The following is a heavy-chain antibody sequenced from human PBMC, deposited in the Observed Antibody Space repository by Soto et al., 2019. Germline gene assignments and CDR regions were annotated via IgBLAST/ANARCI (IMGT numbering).Heavy chain of an antibody. D-gene: IGHD2-15*01. Sequence: PVESLKISCKGSGYSFTSYWIGWVRQMPGKGLEWMGIIYPGDSDTRYSPSFQGQVTISADKSISTAYLQWSSLKASDTAMYYCARRLGFCSGGRCAYYYYSMAVWAQGTTVPVSS. CDR1: GYSFTSYW. CDR3: ARRLGFCSGGRCAYYYYSMAV. V-gene: IGHV5-51*01. J-gene: IGHJ6*02. CDR2: IYPGDSDT.